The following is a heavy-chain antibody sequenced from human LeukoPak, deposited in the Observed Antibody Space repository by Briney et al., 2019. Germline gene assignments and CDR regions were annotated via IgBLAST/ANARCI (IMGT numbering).Heavy chain of an antibody. J-gene: IGHJ4*02. D-gene: IGHD2-21*02. CDR2: TNGATGNT. V-gene: IGHV1-3*02. Sequence: ASAKVSCKASGYTFTNYALHWVRQAPGQRLEWMGWTNGATGNTRFSQDFQGRLTITIDTSASTAYMELSSLRSEDTAVYYCARSPGGDARTWLDYWGQGTLVTVSS. CDR1: GYTFTNYA. CDR3: ARSPGGDARTWLDY.